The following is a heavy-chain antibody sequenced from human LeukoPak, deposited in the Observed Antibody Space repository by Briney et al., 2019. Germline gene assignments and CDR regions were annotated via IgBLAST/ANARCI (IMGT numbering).Heavy chain of an antibody. J-gene: IGHJ6*03. V-gene: IGHV3-48*01. D-gene: IGHD6-19*01. CDR3: ARDGMYSSGWYSYYYYYMDV. Sequence: PGGSLRLSCAASGFTFSSYSMNWVRQAPGKGLEWVSYISSSSSTIYYADSVKGRFTISRDNAKNSLYLQMNSLRAEDTAVYYCARDGMYSSGWYSYYYYYMDVWGKGTTVTVSS. CDR1: GFTFSSYS. CDR2: ISSSSSTI.